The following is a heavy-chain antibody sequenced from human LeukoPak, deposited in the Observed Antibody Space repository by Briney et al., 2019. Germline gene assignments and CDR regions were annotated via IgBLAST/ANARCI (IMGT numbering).Heavy chain of an antibody. CDR2: IYYSGST. V-gene: IGHV4-39*01. CDR3: ARPVRRSSSSNYYYYMDV. CDR1: GGSISSSSYY. D-gene: IGHD6-6*01. J-gene: IGHJ6*03. Sequence: PSETLSLTCTVSGGSISSSSYYWGWIRQPPGKGLEWIGSIYYSGSTYYNPSLKSRVTISVDTSKNQFSLKLSSVTAADTAVYYCARPVRRSSSSNYYYYMDVWGKGTTVTVSS.